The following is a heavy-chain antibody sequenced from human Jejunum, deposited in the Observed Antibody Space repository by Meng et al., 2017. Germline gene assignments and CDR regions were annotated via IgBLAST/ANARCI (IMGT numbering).Heavy chain of an antibody. CDR3: ARDIPVTDCSSTNCPGGFAP. D-gene: IGHD2-2*01. J-gene: IGHJ5*02. CDR1: GYTFSAYY. V-gene: IGHV1-2*06. CDR2: INPAGGGT. Sequence: ASVKVSCKASGYTFSAYYIHWVRQAPGQGLEWMGRINPAGGGTKYSQDFLGRVTMTSDTSIRTAYMELTRLTSDDTAVYYCARDIPVTDCSSTNCPGGFAPWGQGTPVTVSS.